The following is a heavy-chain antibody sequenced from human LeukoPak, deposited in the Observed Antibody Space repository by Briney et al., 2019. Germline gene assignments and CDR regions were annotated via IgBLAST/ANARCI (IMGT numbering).Heavy chain of an antibody. V-gene: IGHV3-30-3*01. Sequence: GGSLRLSCAASGSTFSSYAMHWVRQAPGKGLEWVAVISYDGSNKYYADSVKGRFTISRDNSKNTLYLQMNSLRAEDTAVYYCARWEYSSSSRGDFDYWGQGTLVTVSS. J-gene: IGHJ4*02. CDR2: ISYDGSNK. CDR1: GSTFSSYA. D-gene: IGHD6-6*01. CDR3: ARWEYSSSSRGDFDY.